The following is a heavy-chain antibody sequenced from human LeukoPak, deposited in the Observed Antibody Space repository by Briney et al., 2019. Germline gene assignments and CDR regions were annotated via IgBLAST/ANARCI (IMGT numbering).Heavy chain of an antibody. CDR1: GFTFSSYA. J-gene: IGHJ4*02. Sequence: PGGSLRLSCAASGFTFSSYAMHWVRQAPGKGLEWVAVISYDGSNKYYADSVKGRFTISRDNSKNTLYLQMNSLRAEDTAVYYCARGGLDYAVDYWGQGTLVTVSS. CDR2: ISYDGSNK. CDR3: ARGGLDYAVDY. D-gene: IGHD3/OR15-3a*01. V-gene: IGHV3-30-3*01.